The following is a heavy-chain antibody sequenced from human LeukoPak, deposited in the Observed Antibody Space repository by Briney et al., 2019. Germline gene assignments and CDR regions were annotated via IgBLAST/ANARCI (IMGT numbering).Heavy chain of an antibody. Sequence: PGGSLRLSCAASGFTFSSYWMSWVRQAPGKGLEWVANIKQDGSEKYYVDSVKGRFTISGDNAKNSLYLQMNSLRAEDTAVYYCARGGNKVVADYWGQGTLVTVSS. J-gene: IGHJ4*02. D-gene: IGHD3-22*01. CDR2: IKQDGSEK. CDR3: ARGGNKVVADY. CDR1: GFTFSSYW. V-gene: IGHV3-7*01.